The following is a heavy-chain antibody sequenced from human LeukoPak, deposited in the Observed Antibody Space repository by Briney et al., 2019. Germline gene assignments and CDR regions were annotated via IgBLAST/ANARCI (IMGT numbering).Heavy chain of an antibody. D-gene: IGHD2-8*01. CDR2: INHSGST. J-gene: IGHJ4*02. CDR3: ARGRSNGWFY. V-gene: IGHV4-34*01. Sequence: GSLRLSCAASGFTFSSYWMSWVRQPPGKGLEWIGEINHSGSTNYNPSLKSRVTISVDTSKNQFSLKLSSVTAADTAVYYCARGRSNGWFYWGQGTLVTVSS. CDR1: GFTFSSYW.